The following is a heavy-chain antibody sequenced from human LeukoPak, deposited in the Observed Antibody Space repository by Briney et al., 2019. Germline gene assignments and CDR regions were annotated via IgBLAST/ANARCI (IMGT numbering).Heavy chain of an antibody. D-gene: IGHD3-22*01. J-gene: IGHJ4*02. V-gene: IGHV1-2*02. Sequence: ASVKVSCKASGYTFTGYYMHWVRQAPGQGLEWMGWINPNSGGTNYAQKFQGRVTMTRDTSISTAYMELSRLRSDDTAVYYCARGYYDSSGPAIFDYWGQGTLVTVSS. CDR3: ARGYYDSSGPAIFDY. CDR1: GYTFTGYY. CDR2: INPNSGGT.